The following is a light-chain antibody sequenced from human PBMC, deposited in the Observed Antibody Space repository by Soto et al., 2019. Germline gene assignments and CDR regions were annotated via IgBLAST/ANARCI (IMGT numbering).Light chain of an antibody. CDR3: QQYDDWPPFT. CDR1: QSVHSN. Sequence: VMTQTPATLSVSPGEGATLSCRASQSVHSNLAWYQQKPGQAPRLLIFGASTRATDIPARFSGSGSGTEFTLTISSLQSEDFAVYYCQQYDDWPPFTFGQGTKLEIK. J-gene: IGKJ2*01. CDR2: GAS. V-gene: IGKV3-15*01.